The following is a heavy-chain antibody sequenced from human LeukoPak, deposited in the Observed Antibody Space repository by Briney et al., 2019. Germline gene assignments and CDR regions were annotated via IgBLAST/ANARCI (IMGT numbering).Heavy chain of an antibody. CDR1: GFTFSRYW. V-gene: IGHV3-23*01. D-gene: IGHD1-26*01. J-gene: IGHJ4*02. CDR3: AKDRSWEPTRGFDS. Sequence: PGGSLRLSCAASGFTFSRYWMSWVRQAPGRGLEWVAGFSGVGGSPYYVDSVKGRFTISRDNSKNTLYLQMNRLRVEDTAVYYCAKDRSWEPTRGFDSWGQGTLVTVSS. CDR2: FSGVGGSP.